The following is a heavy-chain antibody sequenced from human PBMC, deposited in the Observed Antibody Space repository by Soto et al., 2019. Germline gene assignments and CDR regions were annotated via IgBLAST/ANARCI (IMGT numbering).Heavy chain of an antibody. Sequence: QVQLVESGGGVVQPGRSLRLSCAASGFTFNTYTMHWARQAPGKVLEWVAVISYDGSITYYGDSVKGRFTISRDNSKKTLFLQMNSLGAEDTAVYYCARAYYYDGKSEEAFDYWGQGTLVTVSS. CDR3: ARAYYYDGKSEEAFDY. D-gene: IGHD3-10*01. V-gene: IGHV3-30-3*01. J-gene: IGHJ4*02. CDR1: GFTFNTYT. CDR2: ISYDGSIT.